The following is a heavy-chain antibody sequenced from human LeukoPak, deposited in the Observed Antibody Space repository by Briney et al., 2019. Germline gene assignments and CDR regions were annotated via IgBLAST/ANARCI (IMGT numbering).Heavy chain of an antibody. D-gene: IGHD6-13*01. J-gene: IGHJ4*02. CDR1: GFTFSSYA. Sequence: PGGSLRLSCAASGFTFSSYAMHWVRQAPGKGLEWVAVISYDGSNKYYADSVKGRFTISRDNSKNTLYLQMNSLRAEDTAVYYCASSTYSSSWWVCDYWGQGTLVTVSS. CDR2: ISYDGSNK. V-gene: IGHV3-30-3*01. CDR3: ASSTYSSSWWVCDY.